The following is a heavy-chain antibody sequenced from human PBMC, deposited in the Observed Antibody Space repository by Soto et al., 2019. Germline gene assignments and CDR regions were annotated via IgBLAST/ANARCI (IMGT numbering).Heavy chain of an antibody. CDR3: ARRARPDFYYMDV. Sequence: EVQLAESGGGLAQPGGSLRLSCAASGFTLSGYAMDWVRQAPGKGLEYVSGISSNGVGTYYANSVQGRFTISRDNSRXXXXXXXXXXXXEXMAVYYCARRARPDFYYMDVWGKGTTVTVSS. CDR1: GFTLSGYA. V-gene: IGHV3-64*01. J-gene: IGHJ6*03. D-gene: IGHD3-10*01. CDR2: ISSNGVGT.